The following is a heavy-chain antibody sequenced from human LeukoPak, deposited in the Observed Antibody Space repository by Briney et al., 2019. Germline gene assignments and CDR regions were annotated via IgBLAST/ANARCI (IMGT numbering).Heavy chain of an antibody. CDR2: MNPNSGNT. CDR3: ARAPTYYDFWSGSYVYYYYMDV. Sequence: ASVKVSCKASGYTFTSYDINWVRQATGQGLAWMGWMNPNSGNTGYAQKFQGRVTMTRNTSISTAYMELSSLRSEDTAVYYCARAPTYYDFWSGSYVYYYYMDVWGKGTTVTVSS. D-gene: IGHD3-3*01. J-gene: IGHJ6*03. V-gene: IGHV1-8*01. CDR1: GYTFTSYD.